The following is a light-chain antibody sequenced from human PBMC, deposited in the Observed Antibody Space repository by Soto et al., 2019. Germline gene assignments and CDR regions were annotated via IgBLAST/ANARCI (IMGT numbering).Light chain of an antibody. J-gene: IGKJ2*01. CDR1: QRVSSSY. Sequence: EIVLTQSPGTLSLSPGERATLSCRASQRVSSSYLAWYQQKPGQPPRLLIYAASSRATGIPDRFSGSGSGTDFTLTISRLEPEDFAVYYCQQYDNSLYTFGQGTKLEIK. CDR2: AAS. V-gene: IGKV3-20*01. CDR3: QQYDNSLYT.